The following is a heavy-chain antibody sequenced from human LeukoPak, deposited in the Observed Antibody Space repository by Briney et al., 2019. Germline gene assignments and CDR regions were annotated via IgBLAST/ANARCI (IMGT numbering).Heavy chain of an antibody. Sequence: GRSLRLSCAASGFTFSGYGMHWVRQAPGKGLEWVAVIWYDGSNKYYADSVKGRFTISRNNSKNTLYLQMNSLRAEDTAVYYCARELKADYWGQGTLVTVSS. V-gene: IGHV3-33*01. J-gene: IGHJ4*02. CDR1: GFTFSGYG. CDR2: IWYDGSNK. CDR3: ARELKADY.